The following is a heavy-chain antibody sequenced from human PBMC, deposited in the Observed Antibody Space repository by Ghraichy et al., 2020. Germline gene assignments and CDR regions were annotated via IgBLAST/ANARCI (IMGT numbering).Heavy chain of an antibody. CDR1: GGSISSYY. CDR2: IYYSGST. V-gene: IGHV4-59*01. CDR3: ARDRSGSYYDY. J-gene: IGHJ4*02. Sequence: SETLSLTCTVSGGSISSYYWSWIRQPPGKGLEWIGYIYYSGSTNYNPSLKSRVTISVDTSKNQFSLKLSSVTAADTAVYYCARDRSGSYYDYWGQGTLVTVSS. D-gene: IGHD1-26*01.